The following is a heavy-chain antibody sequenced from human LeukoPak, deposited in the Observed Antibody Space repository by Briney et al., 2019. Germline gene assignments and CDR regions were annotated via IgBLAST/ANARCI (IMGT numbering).Heavy chain of an antibody. J-gene: IGHJ4*02. CDR2: IYSGGST. D-gene: IGHD1-1*01. V-gene: IGHV3-66*01. CDR3: ARELEFDY. Sequence: SGGSLRLSCAASGFTVSSNYMSWVRQAPGKGLEWVSVIYSGGSTNYADSVKGRFTISRDNSKNTLYLQMNSLRAEDTAVYYCARELEFDYWGQGTLVTVSS. CDR1: GFTVSSNY.